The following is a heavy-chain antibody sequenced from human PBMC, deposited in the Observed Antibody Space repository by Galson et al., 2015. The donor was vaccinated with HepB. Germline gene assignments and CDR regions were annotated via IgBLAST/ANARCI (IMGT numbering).Heavy chain of an antibody. Sequence: ALRLAGAGSGFTFGSYWMTWVRRSPGEGVECVANVGQGGGEEDDVGSVKGRLTIGRGDAKNSLYLQLNSLRVEDPALDSCVRGYAPDYWAQGTLVTVSS. D-gene: IGHD1-1*01. CDR2: VGQGGGEE. CDR3: VRGYAPDY. CDR1: GFTFGSYW. V-gene: IGHV3-7*01. J-gene: IGHJ4*02.